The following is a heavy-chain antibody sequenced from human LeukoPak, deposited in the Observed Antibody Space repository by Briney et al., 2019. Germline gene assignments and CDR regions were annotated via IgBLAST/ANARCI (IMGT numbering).Heavy chain of an antibody. D-gene: IGHD2-15*01. Sequence: GGSLRLSCTASGFIFSGSWMAWIRQAPGKGLEWVAIIKKDGSEKYYVDSMKGRFTISRDNAKNSLFLQMNSLRAEGTAIYYCTTDTWYSAGHWGQGTLVTVSS. V-gene: IGHV3-7*03. CDR3: TTDTWYSAGH. CDR1: GFIFSGSW. J-gene: IGHJ4*02. CDR2: IKKDGSEK.